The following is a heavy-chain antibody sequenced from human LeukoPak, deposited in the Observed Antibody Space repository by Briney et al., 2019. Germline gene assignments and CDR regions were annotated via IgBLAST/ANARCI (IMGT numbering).Heavy chain of an antibody. CDR2: ISGSDGST. CDR1: GFTFSSYA. Sequence: PGGSLRLSCAASGFTFSSYAMSWVRQAPGKGLEWVSTISGSDGSTYYADSVKGRFTISRDNSKNTLYLQMNSLRAEDTAVYYCAKNYDFWIIYFDYWGQGTLVTVSS. V-gene: IGHV3-23*01. D-gene: IGHD3-3*01. J-gene: IGHJ4*02. CDR3: AKNYDFWIIYFDY.